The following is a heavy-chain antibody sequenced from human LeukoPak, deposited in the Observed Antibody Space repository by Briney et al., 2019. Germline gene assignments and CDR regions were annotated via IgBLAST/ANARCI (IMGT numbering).Heavy chain of an antibody. CDR3: ARDGTVTNGPFDY. CDR1: GGSISSSNW. V-gene: IGHV4-4*02. D-gene: IGHD4-17*01. Sequence: PSETLSLTCAVSGGSISSSNWWSWVRQPPGKGLEWIGEIYHSGSTNYNPSLKSRVTISVDTSKNQFSLKLSSVTAADTAVYYCARDGTVTNGPFDYWGQGTLVTVSS. J-gene: IGHJ4*02. CDR2: IYHSGST.